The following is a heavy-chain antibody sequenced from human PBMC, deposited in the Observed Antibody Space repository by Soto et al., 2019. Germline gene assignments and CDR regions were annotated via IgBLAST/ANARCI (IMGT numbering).Heavy chain of an antibody. CDR1: GFTFSNAW. Sequence: GGSLRLSCAASGFTFSNAWMKWVRQAPGKGLEWVGRIKSKTDGGTTDYAAPVKGRFTISRDDSKNTLYLQMNSLKTEDTAVYYCTTVVMVTFSDYYYGMDVWGQGTTVTVSS. D-gene: IGHD5-18*01. CDR2: IKSKTDGGTT. V-gene: IGHV3-15*07. CDR3: TTVVMVTFSDYYYGMDV. J-gene: IGHJ6*02.